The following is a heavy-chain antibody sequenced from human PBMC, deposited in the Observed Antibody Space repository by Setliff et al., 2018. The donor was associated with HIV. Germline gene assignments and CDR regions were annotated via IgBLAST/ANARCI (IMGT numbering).Heavy chain of an antibody. CDR2: INHSGAT. V-gene: IGHV4-34*01. J-gene: IGHJ4*02. Sequence: SETLSLTCAVYGGSFSGYYWTWIRQSPGKGLEWIGEINHSGATTYKPSLKSRATISIDTSKKQFSLKLNSVNAADTATYYCARYSGLGIDYWGQGTLVTVSS. CDR1: GGSFSGYY. CDR3: ARYSGLGIDY. D-gene: IGHD1-26*01.